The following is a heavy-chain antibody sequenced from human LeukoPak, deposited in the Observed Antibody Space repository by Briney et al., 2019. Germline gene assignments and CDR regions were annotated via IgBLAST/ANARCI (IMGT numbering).Heavy chain of an antibody. D-gene: IGHD1-26*01. V-gene: IGHV4-34*01. CDR1: GGSFSGYY. CDR3: ARGHRVGWFDP. CDR2: INHSGST. J-gene: IGHJ5*02. Sequence: PSETLSLTCAVYGGSFSGYYWSWIRQPPGKGLEWIGEINHSGSTNHNPSLKSRVTISVDTSKNQFSLKLSSVTAADTAVYYCARGHRVGWFDPWGQGTLVTVSS.